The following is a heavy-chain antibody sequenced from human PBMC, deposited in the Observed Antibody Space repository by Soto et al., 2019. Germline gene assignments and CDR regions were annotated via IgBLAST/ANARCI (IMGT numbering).Heavy chain of an antibody. J-gene: IGHJ6*02. V-gene: IGHV1-18*01. CDR1: GYTFTSYG. CDR2: ISAYDGNT. Sequence: GASVKVSCKASGYTFTSYGINWVRQAPGRGLEWLGWISAYDGNTNYAQILQGRVSMTTDTSTNTAYMEVRSLRSDDTAVYYCARGGYYDSSGSRNYYYYGMNVWGQGTTVTVS. CDR3: ARGGYYDSSGSRNYYYYGMNV. D-gene: IGHD3-22*01.